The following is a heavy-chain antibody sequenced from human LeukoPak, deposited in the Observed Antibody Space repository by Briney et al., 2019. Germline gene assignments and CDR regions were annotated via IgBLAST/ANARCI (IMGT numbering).Heavy chain of an antibody. J-gene: IGHJ5*02. Sequence: SETLSLTCAVYGGSFSAYYWSWIRQPPGKGLEWIGEINHSGSTNYNPSLKSRLNISVDTSKNQFSLNLSSVTAADTAVYYCARGRLMAPRNYNWFDPWGQGTLVTVSS. V-gene: IGHV4-34*01. CDR1: GGSFSAYY. CDR3: ARGRLMAPRNYNWFDP. CDR2: INHSGST. D-gene: IGHD1-14*01.